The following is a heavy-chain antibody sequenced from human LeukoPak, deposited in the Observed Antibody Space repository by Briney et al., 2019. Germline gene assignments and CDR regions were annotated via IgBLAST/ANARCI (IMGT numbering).Heavy chain of an antibody. Sequence: PSETLSLTCTVSGGSISRYYWSWIRQPPGKGLEWIGYIYYSGSTNYNPSLKSRVTISVDTSKNQFSLKLSSVTAADTAVYYCARHRVDYYDSSGYFSALFDYWGQGTLVTVSS. CDR2: IYYSGST. CDR1: GGSISRYY. D-gene: IGHD3-22*01. J-gene: IGHJ4*02. CDR3: ARHRVDYYDSSGYFSALFDY. V-gene: IGHV4-59*01.